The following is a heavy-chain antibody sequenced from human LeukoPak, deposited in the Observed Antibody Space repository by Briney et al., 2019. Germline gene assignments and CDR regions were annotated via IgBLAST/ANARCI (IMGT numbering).Heavy chain of an antibody. CDR3: AKVEEDYYDSSGYSNACDI. CDR2: ISWNSGTI. V-gene: IGHV3-9*01. CDR1: GFIFDDYA. D-gene: IGHD3-22*01. J-gene: IGHJ3*02. Sequence: PGGSLRLSCAASGFIFDDYAMHWVRQAPGKGLEWVSGISWNSGTIGYADSVKGRFTISRDNAKNSLYLQMSSLRAEDTALYYCAKVEEDYYDSSGYSNACDIWGQGTMVTVSS.